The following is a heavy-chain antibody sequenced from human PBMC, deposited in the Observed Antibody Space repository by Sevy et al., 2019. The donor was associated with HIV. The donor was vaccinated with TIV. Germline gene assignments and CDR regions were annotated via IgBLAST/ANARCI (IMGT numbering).Heavy chain of an antibody. CDR3: AKPYRIAVAGDYYYSGMDV. D-gene: IGHD6-13*01. J-gene: IGHJ6*02. V-gene: IGHV3-43D*03. CDR2: ISWDGGST. CDR1: GFTFDDYA. Sequence: GGSLRLSCAVSGFTFDDYAMHWVRQAPGKGLEWVSLISWDGGSTYYADSVKGRFTISRDNSKNSLYLQMNSLRAEDTALYYGAKPYRIAVAGDYYYSGMDVWGQGTTVTVSS.